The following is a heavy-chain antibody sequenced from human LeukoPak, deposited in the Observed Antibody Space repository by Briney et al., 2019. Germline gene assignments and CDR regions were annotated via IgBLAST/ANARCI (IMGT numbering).Heavy chain of an antibody. D-gene: IGHD6-25*01. CDR1: GGTFISYA. V-gene: IGHV1-69*13. CDR2: IIPIFGTA. CDR3: AREKDDSAGNWFDP. J-gene: IGHJ5*02. Sequence: ASVKVSCKASGGTFISYAISWVRQAPGQGLEWMGGIIPIFGTANYAQKFQGRVTITADESTSTAYMELSSLRSEDTAVYYCAREKDDSAGNWFDPWGQGTLVTVSS.